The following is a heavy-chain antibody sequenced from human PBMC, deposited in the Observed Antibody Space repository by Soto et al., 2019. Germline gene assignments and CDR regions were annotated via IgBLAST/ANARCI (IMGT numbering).Heavy chain of an antibody. Sequence: QVQLVQSGAEVKKPGSSVKVSCKASGGTFSSYAISWVRQAPGQGLEWMGGIIPIFGTANYAQKFQGRVTITADESTSTAYMELSSLRSEDTAVYYCARDQFIPTDGHIYYYYGMDVWGQGTTVTVSS. CDR3: ARDQFIPTDGHIYYYYGMDV. D-gene: IGHD2-21*01. J-gene: IGHJ6*02. CDR1: GGTFSSYA. V-gene: IGHV1-69*01. CDR2: IIPIFGTA.